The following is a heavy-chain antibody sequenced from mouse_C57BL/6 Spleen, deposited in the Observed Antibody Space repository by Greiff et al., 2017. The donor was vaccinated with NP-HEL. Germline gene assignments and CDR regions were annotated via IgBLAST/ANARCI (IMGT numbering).Heavy chain of an antibody. V-gene: IGHV1-63*01. CDR1: GYTFTNYW. J-gene: IGHJ4*01. Sequence: QVQLQQSGAELVRPGTSVKMSCKASGYTFTNYWIGWAKQRPGHGLEWIGDIYPGGGYTNYNEKFKGKATLTADKSSSTAYMQFSSLTSEDSAIYYCAREDGKSSYAMDYWGQGTSVTVSS. D-gene: IGHD2-1*01. CDR2: IYPGGGYT. CDR3: AREDGKSSYAMDY.